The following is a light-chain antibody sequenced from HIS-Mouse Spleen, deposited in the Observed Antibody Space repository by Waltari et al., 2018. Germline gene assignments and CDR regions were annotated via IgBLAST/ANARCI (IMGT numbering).Light chain of an antibody. Sequence: EIVLTQSPATLSLSPGERATLSCRASQSVSSYLAWYQQKPGQAPRLLIYEASNSATGIPARFSGSGSGTDFTLTISSLEPEDFAVYYCQQRAFGQGTKVEIK. CDR1: QSVSSY. CDR3: QQRA. CDR2: EAS. V-gene: IGKV3-11*01. J-gene: IGKJ1*01.